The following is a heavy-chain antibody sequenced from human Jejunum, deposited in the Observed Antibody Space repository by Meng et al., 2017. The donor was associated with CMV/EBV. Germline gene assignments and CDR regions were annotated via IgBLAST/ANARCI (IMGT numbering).Heavy chain of an antibody. D-gene: IGHD1-14*01. V-gene: IGHV1-18*04. J-gene: IGHJ4*02. CDR2: ISLGNGQT. CDR1: GYTFTDHN. Sequence: HVHLRQSGAGVKKPGASEKISCKTSGYTFTDHNIGWVRQAPGQGLEWVGWISLGNGQTVYGHKVQGRVTVTTDTSTSTAYMELSSLTFDDTAVYFCARGRRNEPLFDYWGQGTLVTVSS. CDR3: ARGRRNEPLFDY.